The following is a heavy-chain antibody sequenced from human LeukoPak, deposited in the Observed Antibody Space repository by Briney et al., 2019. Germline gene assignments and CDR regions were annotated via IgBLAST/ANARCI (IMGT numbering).Heavy chain of an antibody. CDR1: GFTFSSYA. CDR3: AKHQSHYYDSSGYYHFDY. Sequence: PGRSLRLSCAASGFTFSSYAMHWVRQAPGKGLEWVAVISYDGSNKYYADSVKGRFTISRDNSKNTLYLQMNSLRAEDTAVYYCAKHQSHYYDSSGYYHFDYWGQGTLVTVSS. J-gene: IGHJ4*02. D-gene: IGHD3-22*01. CDR2: ISYDGSNK. V-gene: IGHV3-30-3*02.